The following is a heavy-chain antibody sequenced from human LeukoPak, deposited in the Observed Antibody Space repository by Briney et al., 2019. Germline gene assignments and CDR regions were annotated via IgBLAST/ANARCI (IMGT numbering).Heavy chain of an antibody. J-gene: IGHJ5*02. D-gene: IGHD4-17*01. V-gene: IGHV4-4*02. Sequence: PSETLSLTCAVSGGSISSSNWWSWVRQPPGKGLEWIGEIYHSGSTNYNPSLKSRVTIPVDKSKNQFSLKLSSVTAADTAVYYCARAVDYGDYGWFDPWGQGTLVTVSS. CDR2: IYHSGST. CDR1: GGSISSSNW. CDR3: ARAVDYGDYGWFDP.